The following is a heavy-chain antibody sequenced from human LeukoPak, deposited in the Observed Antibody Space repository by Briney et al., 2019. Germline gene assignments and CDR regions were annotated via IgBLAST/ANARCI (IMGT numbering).Heavy chain of an antibody. CDR1: GFTFSSYA. V-gene: IGHV3-30*04. Sequence: GGSLRLSCAASGFTFSSYAMHWVRQAPGKGLEWVAVISYDGSNKYYADSVKGRFTISRDNSKNTLYLQMNSLRAEDTAVYYCARAYYGSGSHLSNWFDPWGQGTLVTVSS. CDR3: ARAYYGSGSHLSNWFDP. D-gene: IGHD3-10*01. J-gene: IGHJ5*02. CDR2: ISYDGSNK.